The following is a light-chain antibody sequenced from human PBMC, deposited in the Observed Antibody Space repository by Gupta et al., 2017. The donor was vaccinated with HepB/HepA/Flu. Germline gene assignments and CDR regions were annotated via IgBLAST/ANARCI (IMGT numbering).Light chain of an antibody. CDR3: KTRDRSGDHQVV. CDR2: GKN. Sequence: SSYLTQDPAVSVALGRTVRITCRGDSLRRYYASWYQQKPGQAPVLVIYGKNNRPSGIPERFSGSSSGNTASLTITGVQAEDEADYYCKTRDRSGDHQVVFGGGTQLTVL. J-gene: IGLJ2*01. V-gene: IGLV3-19*01. CDR1: SLRRYY.